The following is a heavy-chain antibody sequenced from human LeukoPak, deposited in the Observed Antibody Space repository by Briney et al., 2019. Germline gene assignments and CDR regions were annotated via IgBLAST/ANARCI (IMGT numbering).Heavy chain of an antibody. CDR2: IYSGGST. CDR3: ATNGAYHFFDY. V-gene: IGHV3-53*01. J-gene: IGHJ4*02. CDR1: GFTVSSNY. Sequence: GGSLRLSCAASGFTVSSNYMSWVRQAPGKGLEWVSSIYSGGSTYYADSVKGRFTISRDNAKNSLYLQMNSLRDEDTAVYYCATNGAYHFFDYWGQGTLVTVSS. D-gene: IGHD2-8*01.